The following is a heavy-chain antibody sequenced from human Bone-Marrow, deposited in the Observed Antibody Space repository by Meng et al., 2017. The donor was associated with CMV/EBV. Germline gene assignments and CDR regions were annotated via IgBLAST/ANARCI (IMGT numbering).Heavy chain of an antibody. CDR3: ARLDRSGWYSPFDY. J-gene: IGHJ4*02. CDR2: INPNSGGT. Sequence: ASVKVSCKAPGYTFTGYYMHWVRQAPGQGLEWMGWINPNSGGTNIAQRFQGRVTMTRDTSISTAYMILIRLKSDDTAVYYCARLDRSGWYSPFDYWGQGTLVTVSS. CDR1: GYTFTGYY. V-gene: IGHV1-2*02. D-gene: IGHD6-19*01.